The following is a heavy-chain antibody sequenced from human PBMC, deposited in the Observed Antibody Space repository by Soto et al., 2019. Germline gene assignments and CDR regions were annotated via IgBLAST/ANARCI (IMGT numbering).Heavy chain of an antibody. Sequence: XSVKVSCKASGCTFTSYGIIWVRQAPGQGLEWMGWISAYNGNTNYAQKLQGRVTMTTDTSTSTAYMELRSLRSDDTAVYYCARVHARYRYFDLWGRGTLVTVSS. D-gene: IGHD1-20*01. CDR2: ISAYNGNT. CDR1: GCTFTSYG. V-gene: IGHV1-18*04. CDR3: ARVHARYRYFDL. J-gene: IGHJ2*01.